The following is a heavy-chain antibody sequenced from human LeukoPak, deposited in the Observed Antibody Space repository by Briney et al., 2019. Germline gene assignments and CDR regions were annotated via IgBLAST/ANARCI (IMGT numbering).Heavy chain of an antibody. Sequence: SETLSLTCTVSGDSISGGAYYWSWIRQPPGKGLEWIGYINQSGSTYYNPSLKSRVTISVDRSKNQFSLKLSSVTAADTAVYYCARAEAMIVAVGGAFDIWGQGTMVTVSS. CDR3: ARAEAMIVAVGGAFDI. CDR1: GDSISGGAYY. CDR2: INQSGST. J-gene: IGHJ3*02. D-gene: IGHD3-22*01. V-gene: IGHV4-30-2*01.